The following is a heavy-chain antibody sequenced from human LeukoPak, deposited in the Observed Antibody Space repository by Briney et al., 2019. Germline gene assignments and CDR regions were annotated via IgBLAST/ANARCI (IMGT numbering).Heavy chain of an antibody. CDR3: ARVHSDSLDY. V-gene: IGHV1-18*01. D-gene: IGHD3-22*01. CDR1: GSTFSSYA. Sequence: ASVKVSCKASGSTFSSYAISWVRQAPGQGLEWMGWISAYNGNTNYAQKLQGRVTMTTDTSTSTAYMELRSLRSDDTAVYYCARVHSDSLDYWGQGTLVTVSS. J-gene: IGHJ4*02. CDR2: ISAYNGNT.